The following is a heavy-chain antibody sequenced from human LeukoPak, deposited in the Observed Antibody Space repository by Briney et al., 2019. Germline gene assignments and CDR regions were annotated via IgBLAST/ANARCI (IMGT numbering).Heavy chain of an antibody. J-gene: IGHJ6*03. CDR1: GGSFSGYY. CDR2: VNHSGST. V-gene: IGHV4-34*01. Sequence: NPSETLSLTCAVYGGSFSGYYWSWIRQPPGKGLEWIGEVNHSGSTNYNPSLKSRVTISVDTSKNQFSLKLSSVTAADTAVYYCARVKVVPRRSYYMDVWGKGTTVTVSS. D-gene: IGHD3-22*01. CDR3: ARVKVVPRRSYYMDV.